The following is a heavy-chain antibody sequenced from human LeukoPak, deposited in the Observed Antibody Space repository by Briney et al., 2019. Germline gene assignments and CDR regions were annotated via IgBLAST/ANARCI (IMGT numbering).Heavy chain of an antibody. V-gene: IGHV4-4*02. CDR3: AREGGDHCGWENYCRSAFDI. D-gene: IGHD3-10*01. J-gene: IGHJ3*02. Sequence: PSETLSLTCAVSGGSISSSNWWSWVRQPPGKGLEWIGEIYHSGSTNYNPSLKSRVTISVDKPKNQFSLKLSSVTAADTAVYYCAREGGDHCGWENYCRSAFDIWGRGTVVVVSS. CDR2: IYHSGST. CDR1: GGSISSSNW.